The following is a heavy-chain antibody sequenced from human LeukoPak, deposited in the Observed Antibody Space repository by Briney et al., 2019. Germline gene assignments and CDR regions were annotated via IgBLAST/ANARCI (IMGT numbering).Heavy chain of an antibody. J-gene: IGHJ4*02. Sequence: GASVKVSCKASGYTFTSYGNSWVRQAPGQGLEWMGWISAYNGNTNYAQKLQGRVTMTTDTSTSTAYMELRSLRSDDTAVYYCARDAYCTNGVCRYSGRDYWGQGTLVTVSS. CDR2: ISAYNGNT. V-gene: IGHV1-18*01. CDR1: GYTFTSYG. CDR3: ARDAYCTNGVCRYSGRDY. D-gene: IGHD2-8*01.